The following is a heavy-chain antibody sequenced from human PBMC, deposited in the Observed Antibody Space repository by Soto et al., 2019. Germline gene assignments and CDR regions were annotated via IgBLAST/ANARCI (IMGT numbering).Heavy chain of an antibody. J-gene: IGHJ6*02. CDR3: AKGMGPFYYYAMDV. Sequence: QVQLVESGGGVVLPGRSLRLSCAASGFTFNTYAIHWVRQAPGKGLEWVAIISYDGSDKYYADSVKGRFTISRDTSKNTLDLQMNSLRGEDTAVYYCAKGMGPFYYYAMDVWGQGTTVTVSS. D-gene: IGHD3-16*01. CDR2: ISYDGSDK. V-gene: IGHV3-30*18. CDR1: GFTFNTYA.